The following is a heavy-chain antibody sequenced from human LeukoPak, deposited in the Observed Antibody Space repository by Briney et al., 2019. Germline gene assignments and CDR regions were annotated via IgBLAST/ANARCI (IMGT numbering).Heavy chain of an antibody. V-gene: IGHV3-23*01. CDR1: GFTFSSYG. J-gene: IGHJ4*02. Sequence: GGTLRLSCAASGFTFSSYGMSWVRQAPGKGLEWVSGMSGSGGSTYYADSVKGRFTISRDNSKNTLYVQMNSLRSEDTAVYYCAKDRASAAARHFDYWGQGTLVTVSS. D-gene: IGHD6-13*01. CDR3: AKDRASAAARHFDY. CDR2: MSGSGGST.